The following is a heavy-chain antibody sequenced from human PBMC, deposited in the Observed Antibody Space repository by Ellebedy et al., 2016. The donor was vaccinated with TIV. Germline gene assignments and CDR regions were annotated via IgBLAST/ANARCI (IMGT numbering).Heavy chain of an antibody. D-gene: IGHD5/OR15-5a*01. CDR1: GYTFTKYG. J-gene: IGHJ5*02. CDR2: ISGYNGDT. V-gene: IGHV1-18*04. CDR3: TRGFYEKFDP. Sequence: ASVKVSYKASGYTFTKYGISWVRQAPGQGLEWMGWISGYNGDTNYAQKFQGRVTMTIETSTNTVYMELRNLSFDDTAVYYCTRGFYEKFDPWGQGTPVTVS.